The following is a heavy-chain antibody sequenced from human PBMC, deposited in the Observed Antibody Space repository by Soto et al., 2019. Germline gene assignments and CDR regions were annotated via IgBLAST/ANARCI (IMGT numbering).Heavy chain of an antibody. J-gene: IGHJ5*02. CDR1: GGTVASSHW. D-gene: IGHD2-21*02. V-gene: IGHV4-4*02. Sequence: SSETLSLTCGVSGGTVASSHWWSWVRQSPGRGLEWIGNVYHTGDTNFNPSLQSRVTFSVDKSNNQFSLRLTSVTAADTAVYFCAREIVTAGGNNYFDPWGPGTLVTSPQ. CDR3: AREIVTAGGNNYFDP. CDR2: VYHTGDT.